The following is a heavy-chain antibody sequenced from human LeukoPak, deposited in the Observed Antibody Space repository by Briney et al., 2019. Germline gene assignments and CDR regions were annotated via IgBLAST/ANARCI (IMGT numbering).Heavy chain of an antibody. CDR3: ARVYTYRVLRYFDWLPGPGGFDAFDI. CDR2: IYYSGST. V-gene: IGHV4-39*07. CDR1: GGSISSSSYY. Sequence: PSETLSLTCTVSGGSISSSSYYWGWIRQPPGKGLEWIGSIYYSGSTYYNPSLKSRVTISVDTSKNQFSLKLSSVTAADTAVYYCARVYTYRVLRYFDWLPGPGGFDAFDIWGQGTMVTVSS. D-gene: IGHD3-9*01. J-gene: IGHJ3*02.